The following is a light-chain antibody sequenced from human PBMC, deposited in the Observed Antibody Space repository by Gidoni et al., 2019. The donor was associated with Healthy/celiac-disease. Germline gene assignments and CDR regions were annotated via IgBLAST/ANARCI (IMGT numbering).Light chain of an antibody. CDR1: QSVSSY. CDR3: QQRSNWS. J-gene: IGKJ4*01. V-gene: IGKV3-11*01. CDR2: DAS. Sequence: IVLTQSPATLSLSPGERATLSCRASQSVSSYLAWYQQKPGQAPRLLIYDASNRATGIPARFSGSGSGTDFTLTISSLELEDFAVYYCQQRSNWSFGGGTKVEIK.